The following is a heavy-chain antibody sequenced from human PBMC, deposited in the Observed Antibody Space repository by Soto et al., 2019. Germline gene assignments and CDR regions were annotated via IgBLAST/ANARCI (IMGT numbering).Heavy chain of an antibody. CDR2: IWYDGSKK. V-gene: IGHV3-33*01. CDR1: GFTFSGFG. CDR3: ARGRGGSYGGNSAHFDI. D-gene: IGHD4-17*01. J-gene: IGHJ3*02. Sequence: QVQLVESGGGVVQPGTSLRLSCEASGFTFSGFGMHWVRQAPGKGLEWVAVIWYDGSKKYYADCVKGRFTISRDNSKNALELQMNSLRAEDTAVYYCARGRGGSYGGNSAHFDIWGQGTLVTVSS.